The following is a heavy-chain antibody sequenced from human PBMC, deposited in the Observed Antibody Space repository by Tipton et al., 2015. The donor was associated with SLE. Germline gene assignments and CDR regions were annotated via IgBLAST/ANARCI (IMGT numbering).Heavy chain of an antibody. CDR1: GFTFSSYE. J-gene: IGHJ4*02. CDR3: ASLYYYGSSGYYLDY. Sequence: SLRLSCAASGFTFSSYEMNWVRQAPGKGLEWVSYISSSGSTIYYADSVKGRFTISRDNAKNSLYLQMNSLRAEDTAVYYCASLYYYGSSGYYLDYWGQGTLVTVSS. D-gene: IGHD3-22*01. CDR2: ISSSGSTI. V-gene: IGHV3-48*03.